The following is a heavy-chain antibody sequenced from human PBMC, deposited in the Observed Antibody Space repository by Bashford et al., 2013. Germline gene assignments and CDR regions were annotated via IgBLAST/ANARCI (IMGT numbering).Heavy chain of an antibody. Sequence: GSLRLSCAASGFPFSNYAMTWVRQAPGKGLEWVSSSAVSGTASYADSVKGRFNISRDTSKNTVYLEMNNLRAEDTAVYYCARDAGHSSPYYYCDYWGRGNLVTVSS. CDR3: ARDAGHSSPYYYCDY. D-gene: IGHD6-19*01. J-gene: IGHJ4*02. CDR1: GFPFSNYA. CDR2: SAVSGTA. V-gene: IGHV3-23*01.